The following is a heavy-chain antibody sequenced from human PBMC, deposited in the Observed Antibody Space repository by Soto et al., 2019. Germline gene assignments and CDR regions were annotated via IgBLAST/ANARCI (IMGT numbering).Heavy chain of an antibody. Sequence: XESLTISCKGSGYTFTNYWIGLVRQMPGKGLEWMGIIYPGDSDTKYNPSFQGQVTISADKSITTTYLQWSSLKASDTAIYYCAASIFYYGMDVWGQGTTVTVSS. CDR1: GYTFTNYW. V-gene: IGHV5-51*01. CDR3: AASIFYYGMDV. CDR2: IYPGDSDT. J-gene: IGHJ6*02.